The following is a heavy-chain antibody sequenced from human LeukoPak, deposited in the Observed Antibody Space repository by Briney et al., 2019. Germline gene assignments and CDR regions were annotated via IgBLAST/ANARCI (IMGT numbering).Heavy chain of an antibody. CDR3: ARVVWGIAAAGYYFDY. D-gene: IGHD6-13*01. CDR1: GGSISSGDYY. V-gene: IGHV4-30-4*08. J-gene: IGHJ4*02. Sequence: SETLSLTCTVSGGSISSGDYYWSWIRQPPGKGLEWIGYIYYSGSTYYNPSLKSRVTISVDTSKNQFSLKLSSVTAADTAVYYCARVVWGIAAAGYYFDYWGQGTLVTVSS. CDR2: IYYSGST.